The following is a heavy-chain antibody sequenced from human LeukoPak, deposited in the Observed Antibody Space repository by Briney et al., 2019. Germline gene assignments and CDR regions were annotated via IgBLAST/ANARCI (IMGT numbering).Heavy chain of an antibody. Sequence: SETLSLTCTVAVGSISSSSYYWGWIRQPPGKGLAWIGSIYYSGSTYYNPSLKSRVTISVDTSKNQFSLKLSSVTAADTAVYYCARPIVVVPLRAFDIWGQGTMVTVSS. CDR2: IYYSGST. CDR1: VGSISSSSYY. J-gene: IGHJ3*02. V-gene: IGHV4-39*07. CDR3: ARPIVVVPLRAFDI. D-gene: IGHD2-21*01.